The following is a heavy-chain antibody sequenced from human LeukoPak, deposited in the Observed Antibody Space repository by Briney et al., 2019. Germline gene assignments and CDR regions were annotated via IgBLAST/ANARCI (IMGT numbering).Heavy chain of an antibody. CDR2: IYSGGST. CDR1: GFTVSSNY. V-gene: IGHV3-66*01. Sequence: PGGSLRLSCAASGFTVSSNYMSWVRQAPGKGLEWVSVIYSGGSTYYADSVKGRFTISRDNSKNTLYLQMNSLRAEDTAVYYCARDLLNDYGDYDGYWGQGTLVTVSS. D-gene: IGHD4-17*01. J-gene: IGHJ4*02. CDR3: ARDLLNDYGDYDGY.